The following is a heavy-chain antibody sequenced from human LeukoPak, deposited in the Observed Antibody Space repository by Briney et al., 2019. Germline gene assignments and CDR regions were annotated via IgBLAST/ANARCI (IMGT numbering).Heavy chain of an antibody. CDR2: ISAYNGNT. CDR1: GYTFTSYG. Sequence: GASVKVSCKASGYTFTSYGISWVRQAPGQGLEWMGWISAYNGNTNYAQKLQGRVTMTTDTSTSTAYMELRSLRSDDTAVYYCARAAHITIFGVVISHYFDYWGQGTLVTVSS. D-gene: IGHD3-3*01. J-gene: IGHJ4*02. V-gene: IGHV1-18*01. CDR3: ARAAHITIFGVVISHYFDY.